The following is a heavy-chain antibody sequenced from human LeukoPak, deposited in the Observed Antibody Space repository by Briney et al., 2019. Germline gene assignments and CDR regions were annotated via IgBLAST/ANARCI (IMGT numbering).Heavy chain of an antibody. Sequence: PGGSLRLSCAASGFTFSSYSMNWVRQAPGKGLEWVSSISSSSNFIYYADSVKGRFTISRDNSKNTLYLQMNSLRAEDTAVYYCARNYDSSREDAFDIWGQGTMVTVSS. CDR2: ISSSSNFI. CDR1: GFTFSSYS. V-gene: IGHV3-21*01. CDR3: ARNYDSSREDAFDI. J-gene: IGHJ3*02. D-gene: IGHD3-22*01.